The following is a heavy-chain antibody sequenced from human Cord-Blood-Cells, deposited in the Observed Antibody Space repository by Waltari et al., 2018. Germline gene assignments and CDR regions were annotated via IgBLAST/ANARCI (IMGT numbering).Heavy chain of an antibody. J-gene: IGHJ4*02. CDR1: GFSLSNARMG. Sequence: QVTLKESGPVLVKPTETLTLTCTVSGFSLSNARMGVNWIRQPPGKALEWLAHIFSNDEKSYSTSLKSRLTISKDTSKSQVVLTMTNMDPVDTATYYCARYLKITMVQGVIRYYFDYWGQGTLVTVSS. V-gene: IGHV2-26*01. D-gene: IGHD3-10*01. CDR2: IFSNDEK. CDR3: ARYLKITMVQGVIRYYFDY.